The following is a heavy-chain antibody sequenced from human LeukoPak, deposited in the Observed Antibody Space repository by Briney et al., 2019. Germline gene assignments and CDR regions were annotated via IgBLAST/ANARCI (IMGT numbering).Heavy chain of an antibody. V-gene: IGHV4-59*08. Sequence: SETLSLTCTVSGGSISSYYWSWVRQPPGKGLEWIGYIYYSGSTNYNPSLKSRVTISVDTSKNQFSLKLSSVTAADTAVYYCARSAYSSGWHDYWGQGTLVTVSS. D-gene: IGHD6-19*01. CDR2: IYYSGST. J-gene: IGHJ4*02. CDR1: GGSISSYY. CDR3: ARSAYSSGWHDY.